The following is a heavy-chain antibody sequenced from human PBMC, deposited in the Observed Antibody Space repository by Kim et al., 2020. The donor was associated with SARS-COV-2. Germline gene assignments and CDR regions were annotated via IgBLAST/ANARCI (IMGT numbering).Heavy chain of an antibody. Sequence: GGSLRLSCAASGFTFSSYGMHWVRQAPGKGLEWVAVISYDGSNKYYADSVKGRFTISRDNSKNTLYLQMNSLRAEDTAVYYCAKGPRSVLVYYYYYYMDVWGKGTTVTVSS. V-gene: IGHV3-30*18. CDR3: AKGPRSVLVYYYYYYMDV. J-gene: IGHJ6*03. D-gene: IGHD3-10*01. CDR2: ISYDGSNK. CDR1: GFTFSSYG.